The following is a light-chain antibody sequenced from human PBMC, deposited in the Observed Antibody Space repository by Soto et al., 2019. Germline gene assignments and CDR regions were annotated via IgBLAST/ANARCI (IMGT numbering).Light chain of an antibody. CDR1: QGISNF. Sequence: DIQLTQSPSFLSASVGDRVTITCRARQGISNFLAWYQQKPGKAAKLLIYAASTLQSGVPSRFSGSGSGTEFTLTISSLQPEDFATYYCQQLNSYLFTFGPGTKVDIK. V-gene: IGKV1-9*01. CDR2: AAS. CDR3: QQLNSYLFT. J-gene: IGKJ3*01.